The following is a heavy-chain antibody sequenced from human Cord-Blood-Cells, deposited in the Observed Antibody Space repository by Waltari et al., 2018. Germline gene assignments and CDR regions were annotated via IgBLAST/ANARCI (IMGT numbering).Heavy chain of an antibody. D-gene: IGHD2-2*01. J-gene: IGHJ5*02. CDR2: INHSGST. CDR1: GGSFSGYS. Sequence: QVQLQQWGAGLLKPSETLSLTCAVYGGSFSGYSWSWIRQPPGKGLEWIGEINHSGSTNYNPSLKSRVTISVDTSKNQFSLKLSSVTAADTAVYYCARGRRDIVVVPAAIWFDPWGQGTLVTVSS. CDR3: ARGRRDIVVVPAAIWFDP. V-gene: IGHV4-34*01.